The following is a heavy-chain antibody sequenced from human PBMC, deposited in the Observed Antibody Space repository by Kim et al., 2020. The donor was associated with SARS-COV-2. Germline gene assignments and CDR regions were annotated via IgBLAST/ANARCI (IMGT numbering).Heavy chain of an antibody. CDR1: GFTFSSYS. V-gene: IGHV3-21*01. CDR3: ARGYYYGNGYYYYGMDV. CDR2: ISSSSSYI. D-gene: IGHD3-22*01. J-gene: IGHJ6*02. Sequence: GGSLRLSCAASGFTFSSYSMNWVRQAPGKGLEWVSSISSSSSYIYYADSVKGRFTISRDNAKNSLYLQMNSLRAEDTAVYYCARGYYYGNGYYYYGMDVWGQRATVTVSS.